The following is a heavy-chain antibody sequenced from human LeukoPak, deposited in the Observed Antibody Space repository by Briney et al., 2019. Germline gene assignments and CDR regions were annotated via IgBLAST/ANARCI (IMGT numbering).Heavy chain of an antibody. J-gene: IGHJ3*02. V-gene: IGHV3-30*04. CDR2: ISFDEKHK. Sequence: GGSLRLSCAASGFTLSTYTVHRVRQTPGKGLKWVALISFDEKHKDFADSVKGRFSISRDTSKNTVSLQMDSLTTDDAAVYYCARDAVQIWFYVGTFDIWGQGSIVTVSS. D-gene: IGHD3-10*01. CDR3: ARDAVQIWFYVGTFDI. CDR1: GFTLSTYT.